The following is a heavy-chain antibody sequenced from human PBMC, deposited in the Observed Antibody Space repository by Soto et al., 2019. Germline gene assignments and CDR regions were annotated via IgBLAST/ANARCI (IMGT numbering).Heavy chain of an antibody. Sequence: QVRLQESGPGLVRPSETLSLTCTGDSFTSDGFYWSWIRQSPGKGLEWLGYIFSRGTTYYNPSLKSRVAISVDSSRNQLSLRLRSVTTADTAVYFCARDGIDGTVFDFWGQGILVTVSS. CDR3: ARDGIDGTVFDF. V-gene: IGHV4-61*08. CDR2: IFSRGTT. J-gene: IGHJ4*02. CDR1: DSFTSDGFY. D-gene: IGHD1-26*01.